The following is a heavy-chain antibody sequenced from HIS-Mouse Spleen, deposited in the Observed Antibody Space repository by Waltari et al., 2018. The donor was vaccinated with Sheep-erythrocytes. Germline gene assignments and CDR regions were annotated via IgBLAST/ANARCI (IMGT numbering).Heavy chain of an antibody. J-gene: IGHJ6*02. D-gene: IGHD3-3*01. V-gene: IGHV3-23*01. CDR2: ISGSGGST. Sequence: EVQLLESGGGLVQPGGSLRLSCAASGFTFSSYAMSWVRQAPGKGLEWVSAISGSGGSTYYADSVKGRFNICRENSKNTLYLQMNSLRAEDTAVYYCAKETGFYDFWSGYYYYGMDVWGQGTTVTVSS. CDR3: AKETGFYDFWSGYYYYGMDV. CDR1: GFTFSSYA.